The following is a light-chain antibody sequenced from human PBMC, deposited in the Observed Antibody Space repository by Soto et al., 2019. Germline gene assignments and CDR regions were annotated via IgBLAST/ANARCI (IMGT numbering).Light chain of an antibody. Sequence: QSVLTQPPSASGSPGQSVTISCTGSSSDVGGYNYVSWYQQHPGKAPKPIIYEVSKRPSGVPDRLSGSNFGNTASLTFSWLQAEDEADYYCSSYGGSNTVVFGGGTQLTVL. CDR3: SSYGGSNTVV. J-gene: IGLJ2*01. CDR1: SSDVGGYNY. V-gene: IGLV2-8*01. CDR2: EVS.